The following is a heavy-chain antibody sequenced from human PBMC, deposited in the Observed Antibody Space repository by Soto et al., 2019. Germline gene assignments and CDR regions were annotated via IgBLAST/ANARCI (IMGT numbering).Heavy chain of an antibody. J-gene: IGHJ6*02. CDR1: GFTFSTYS. V-gene: IGHV3-21*01. Sequence: EVQLVESGGGLVKPGGSLRLSCAASGFTFSTYSMNWVRQAPGKGLEWVSSISSSSSYIYYADSVKGRFTISRDNAKNSLYLQMTSLRADDTAVYYCARVVDYYDPYYYYGMYVWGQGTTVTVSS. CDR3: ARVVDYYDPYYYYGMYV. CDR2: ISSSSSYI. D-gene: IGHD3-22*01.